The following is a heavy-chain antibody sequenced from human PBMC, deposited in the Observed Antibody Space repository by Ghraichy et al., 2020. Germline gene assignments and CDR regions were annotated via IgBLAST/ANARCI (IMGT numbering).Heavy chain of an antibody. CDR2: IYYSGST. Sequence: SETLSLTCTVSGGSISSYYWSWIRQPPGKGLEWIGYIYYSGSTNYNPSLKSRVTISVDTSKNQFSLKLSSVTAADTAVYYCARGGGTQTYYDFWSATGYYYGMDVWGQGTTVTVSS. J-gene: IGHJ6*02. D-gene: IGHD3-3*01. CDR3: ARGGGTQTYYDFWSATGYYYGMDV. V-gene: IGHV4-59*01. CDR1: GGSISSYY.